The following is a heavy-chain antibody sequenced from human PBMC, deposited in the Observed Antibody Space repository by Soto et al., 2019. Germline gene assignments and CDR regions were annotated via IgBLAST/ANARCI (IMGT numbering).Heavy chain of an antibody. CDR1: GFTFDNHT. CDR3: ARYTAAGRSLDY. J-gene: IGHJ4*02. V-gene: IGHV3-48*02. CDR2: ISSSSGTI. Sequence: GGSLRLSCAASGFTFDNHTMNWVRQAPGKGLEWVSYISSSSGTIYYADSVKGRFTISRDNAKNSLYLQMNSLRDEDTAIYYCARYTAAGRSLDYWGQGTLVTVSS. D-gene: IGHD6-13*01.